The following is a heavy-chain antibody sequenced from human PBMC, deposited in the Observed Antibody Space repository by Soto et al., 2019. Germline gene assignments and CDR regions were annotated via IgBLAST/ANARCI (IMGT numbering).Heavy chain of an antibody. Sequence: QVQLVQSGAELKKPGSSVNVSCAASGGTFKTYTINWVRQAPGQGLEWIGQIIPMYDSANYAQRFQGRVTIRADKSKNIADMELSGLRSEDTALYYCATWRTYSGSYCFDYWGQGTLVSVSS. J-gene: IGHJ4*02. CDR2: IIPMYDSA. CDR3: ATWRTYSGSYCFDY. V-gene: IGHV1-69*06. CDR1: GGTFKTYT. D-gene: IGHD1-26*01.